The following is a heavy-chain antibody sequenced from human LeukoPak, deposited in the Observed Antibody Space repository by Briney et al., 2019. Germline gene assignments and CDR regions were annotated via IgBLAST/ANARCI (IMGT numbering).Heavy chain of an antibody. J-gene: IGHJ3*02. CDR2: ISAGGDRT. V-gene: IGHV3-23*01. Sequence: PGGSLRLSCAASGFTFSGYAMNWVRQAPGKGLKWVSIISAGGDRTYYADAVEGRFTISRDNSKHTLYLQMYSLGAEDTAIYYCAKVPGYGDYVAFDIWGQGTMVTVSS. D-gene: IGHD4-17*01. CDR3: AKVPGYGDYVAFDI. CDR1: GFTFSGYA.